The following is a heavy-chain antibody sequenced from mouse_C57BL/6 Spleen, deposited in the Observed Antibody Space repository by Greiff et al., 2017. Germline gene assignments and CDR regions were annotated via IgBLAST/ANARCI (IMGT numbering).Heavy chain of an antibody. CDR1: GYTFTSYW. D-gene: IGHD4-1*01. V-gene: IGHV1-72*01. Sequence: QVQLKQPGAELVKPGASVKLSCKASGYTFTSYWMHWVKQRPGRGLEWIGRIDPNRGGTKYNEKFKSKATLTVDKPASTAYMQLSSLTSEDAAVYYCARFGNWDGFDYWGQGTTLTVSS. CDR2: IDPNRGGT. J-gene: IGHJ2*01. CDR3: ARFGNWDGFDY.